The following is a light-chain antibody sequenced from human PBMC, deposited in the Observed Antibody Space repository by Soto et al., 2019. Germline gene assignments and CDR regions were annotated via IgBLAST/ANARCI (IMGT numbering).Light chain of an antibody. CDR2: DAS. J-gene: IGKJ2*01. CDR1: QSVSSY. CDR3: QQRSNWPPT. V-gene: IGKV3-11*01. Sequence: EIVLTQSPATLSLSPGERATLSCRASQSVSSYLAWYQQKPGQAPRLLIYDASNRATGITARFSGSGSGTDFTLTISSLEPEDVAVYYCQQRSNWPPTFGQGTKLEIK.